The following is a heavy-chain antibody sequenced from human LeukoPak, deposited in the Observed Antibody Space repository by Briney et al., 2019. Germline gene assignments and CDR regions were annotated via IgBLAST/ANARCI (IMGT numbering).Heavy chain of an antibody. V-gene: IGHV3-23*01. CDR2: ISGSGGST. D-gene: IGHD4-17*01. J-gene: IGHJ4*02. CDR3: AKDLYGDYVGDY. Sequence: GGSLSLSCAASGFTFSSYAMSWVRQAPGKGLEWVSAISGSGGSTYHADSVKGRFTISRDNSKNTLYLQMNSLRAEDTAVYYCAKDLYGDYVGDYWGQGTLVTVSS. CDR1: GFTFSSYA.